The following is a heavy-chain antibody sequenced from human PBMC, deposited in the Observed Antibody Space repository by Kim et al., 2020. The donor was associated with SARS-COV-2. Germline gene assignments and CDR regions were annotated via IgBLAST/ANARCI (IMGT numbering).Heavy chain of an antibody. D-gene: IGHD5-12*01. CDR3: ARAYSGYESFDY. V-gene: IGHV4-59*13. CDR1: GGSISSYY. J-gene: IGHJ4*02. CDR2: IYYSGST. Sequence: SETLSLTCTVSGGSISSYYWSWIRQPPGKGLEWIGYIYYSGSTNYNPSLKSRVTISVDTSKNQFSLKLSSVTAADTAVYYCARAYSGYESFDYWGQGTLVTVSS.